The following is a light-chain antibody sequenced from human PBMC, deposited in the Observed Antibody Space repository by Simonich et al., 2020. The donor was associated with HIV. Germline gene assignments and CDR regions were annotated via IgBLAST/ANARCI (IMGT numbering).Light chain of an antibody. CDR3: QQYYDTPQT. CDR1: QSILYSSNNKNY. CDR2: WAS. Sequence: DIVMTQSPDSLAVSLGERATINCKSSQSILYSSNNKNYLAWYQKKPGQPPNLLIYWASTREYGVPDRFSGSGSGTDFTLTINSLQAEDVAVYYCQQYYDTPQTFGQGTKLEIK. J-gene: IGKJ2*01. V-gene: IGKV4-1*01.